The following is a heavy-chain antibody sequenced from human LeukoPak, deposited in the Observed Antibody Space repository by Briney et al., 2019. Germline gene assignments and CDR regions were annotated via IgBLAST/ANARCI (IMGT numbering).Heavy chain of an antibody. CDR3: ATDDRPNAAVSGYTH. CDR1: GSSLTDLS. Sequence: ASVKVSCKVSGSSLTDLSIHWARQAPGKGLEWMGGFDPEDGKTRYAQNLQGRVTMTEDTSTDTAYMELSSLRSEDTAVYFCATDDRPNAAVSGYTHWGQGALVIVSS. D-gene: IGHD3-22*01. V-gene: IGHV1-24*01. CDR2: FDPEDGKT. J-gene: IGHJ4*02.